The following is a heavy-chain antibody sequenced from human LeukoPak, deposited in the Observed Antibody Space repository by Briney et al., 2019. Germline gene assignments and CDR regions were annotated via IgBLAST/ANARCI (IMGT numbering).Heavy chain of an antibody. CDR2: ISSSSSTI. V-gene: IGHV3-48*02. CDR1: GFTFSSYS. J-gene: IGHJ4*02. Sequence: GGSLRLSCAASGFTFSSYSMNLVRQAPGKGLEWVSYISSSSSTIYYADSVKGRFTISRDNAKNSLYLQMNSLRDEDTAVYYCASALSSGWDYWGQGTLVTVSS. CDR3: ASALSSGWDY. D-gene: IGHD6-19*01.